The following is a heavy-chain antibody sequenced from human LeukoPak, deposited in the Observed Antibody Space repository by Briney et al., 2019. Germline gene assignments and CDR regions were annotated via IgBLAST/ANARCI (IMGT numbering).Heavy chain of an antibody. V-gene: IGHV3-74*01. J-gene: IGHJ5*02. Sequence: GGSLRLSCAASGFPFSSYAMYWVRQAPGKGLVWVARVRGDGDNISYADSVRGRFTISRDSAKDTLFLHMNSLRPEDTAVYYCARAQVGAPTDLWGQGTLVTVSS. CDR3: ARAQVGAPTDL. D-gene: IGHD1-26*01. CDR2: VRGDGDNI. CDR1: GFPFSSYA.